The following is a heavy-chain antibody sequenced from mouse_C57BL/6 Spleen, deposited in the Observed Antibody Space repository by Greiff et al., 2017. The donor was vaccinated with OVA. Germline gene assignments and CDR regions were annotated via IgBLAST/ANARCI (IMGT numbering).Heavy chain of an antibody. D-gene: IGHD2-3*01. CDR1: GYSITSGYY. CDR2: ISYDGSN. J-gene: IGHJ2*01. V-gene: IGHV3-6*01. Sequence: EVKLQESGPGLVKPSQSLSLTCSVTGYSITSGYYWNWIRQFPGNKLEWMGYISYDGSNNYNPSLKNRISITRDTSKNQFFLKLNSVTTEDTATYYCAREGYDGYFYFDYWGQGTTLTVSS. CDR3: AREGYDGYFYFDY.